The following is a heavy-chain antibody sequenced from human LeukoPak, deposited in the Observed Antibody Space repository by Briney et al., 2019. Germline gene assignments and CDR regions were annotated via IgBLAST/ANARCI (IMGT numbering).Heavy chain of an antibody. CDR1: GGSISRSTNY. D-gene: IGHD4-23*01. V-gene: IGHV4-39*01. CDR2: IYYSGST. Sequence: PSETLSLTCTVSGGSISRSTNYWGWIRRPPGKGLEWIGSIYYSGSTYYNPSLKSRVTISVEASKNQFSLKVSSVTAADTAVYYCARSSYSSNWSKDYWGQGTLVTVSS. CDR3: ARSSYSSNWSKDY. J-gene: IGHJ4*02.